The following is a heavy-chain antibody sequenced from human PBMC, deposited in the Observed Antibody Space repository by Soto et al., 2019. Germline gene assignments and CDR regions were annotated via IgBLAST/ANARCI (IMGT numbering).Heavy chain of an antibody. V-gene: IGHV4-39*01. D-gene: IGHD3-22*01. Sequence: LQLQESGPGLVMPSETLSLTCRVSDGSMNSDSSYWGWIRQPPGKGREWIGVINHSGSTYHNLSLKGRVTMSVDASRNQFSLKLTSMTAADTAVYYCARLGGYVSVGYYYLWDSWGQGTLVTVSS. CDR3: ARLGGYVSVGYYYLWDS. CDR1: DGSMNSDSSY. J-gene: IGHJ4*02. CDR2: INHSGST.